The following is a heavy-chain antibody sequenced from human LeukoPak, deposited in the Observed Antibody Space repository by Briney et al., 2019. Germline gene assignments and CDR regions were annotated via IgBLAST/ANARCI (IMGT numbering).Heavy chain of an antibody. D-gene: IGHD2-15*01. V-gene: IGHV4-61*02. J-gene: IGHJ6*03. CDR1: SGSISSSNYY. Sequence: SETLSLTCTVSSGSISSSNYYWIWIRQPAGKGLEWIGRISTMGITNYNPSLNSRVTISIDTSKNQFSLKLSSVTAADTAVYYCARDGCGGSCSHYYYYYMDVWGKGTTVTISS. CDR2: ISTMGIT. CDR3: ARDGCGGSCSHYYYYYMDV.